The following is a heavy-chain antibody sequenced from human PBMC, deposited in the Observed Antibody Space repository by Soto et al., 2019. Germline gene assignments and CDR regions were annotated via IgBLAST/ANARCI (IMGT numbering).Heavy chain of an antibody. CDR1: GGSISSYY. J-gene: IGHJ5*02. CDR3: ARILAARGWFDP. V-gene: IGHV4-59*01. CDR2: IYYSGST. Sequence: PSETLSLTCTVSGGSISSYYWSWIRQPPGKGLEWIGYIYYSGSTNYNPSLKSRVTISVDTSKNQFSLKLSSVTAADTAVYYCARILAARGWFDPWGQGTLVTVYS. D-gene: IGHD6-6*01.